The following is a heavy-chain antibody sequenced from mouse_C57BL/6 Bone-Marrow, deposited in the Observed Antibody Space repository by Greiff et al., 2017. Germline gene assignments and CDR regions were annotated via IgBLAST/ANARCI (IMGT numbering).Heavy chain of an antibody. J-gene: IGHJ2*01. D-gene: IGHD4-1*01. CDR2: ISSGGSYT. V-gene: IGHV5-6*01. CDR3: ARRLGPHFDY. Sequence: EVQGVESRGDLVKPGGSLKLSCAASGFTFSSYGMSWVRQTPDKRLEWVATISSGGSYTYYPDSVKGRFTISRDNAKNTLYLQMSSLKSEDTAMYYCARRLGPHFDYWGQGTTLTVSA. CDR1: GFTFSSYG.